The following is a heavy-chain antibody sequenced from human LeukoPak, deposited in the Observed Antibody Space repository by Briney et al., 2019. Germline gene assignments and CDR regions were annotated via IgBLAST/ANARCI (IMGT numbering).Heavy chain of an antibody. J-gene: IGHJ6*03. Sequence: SETLSLTCAVYGDSFSGFYWTWVRQAPGKGLEWIGEISYSGTPRYNPSLNSRITVTLDTSKKQISLNLSPVTAADTAVYYCVRGNVKHYHSVADEYYYYMDVWGKGTAVIVCS. V-gene: IGHV4-34*01. CDR2: ISYSGTP. CDR3: VRGNVKHYHSVADEYYYYMDV. D-gene: IGHD6-19*01. CDR1: GDSFSGFY.